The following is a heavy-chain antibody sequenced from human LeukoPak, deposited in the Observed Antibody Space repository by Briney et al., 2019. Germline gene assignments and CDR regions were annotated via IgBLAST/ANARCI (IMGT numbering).Heavy chain of an antibody. CDR3: ANNRDSSDYPRDFDY. V-gene: IGHV3-30*02. D-gene: IGHD6-19*01. CDR1: RFTFSSYG. CDR2: IRHDGSYQ. Sequence: EAGGSLRLSCAASRFTFSSYGMHWVRQTPGKGLEWVAFIRHDGSYQQYADSVKGRFTVSRDNSKDTVYLQMNSLRTEDTAVYYCANNRDSSDYPRDFDYWGQGTLVTVSS. J-gene: IGHJ4*02.